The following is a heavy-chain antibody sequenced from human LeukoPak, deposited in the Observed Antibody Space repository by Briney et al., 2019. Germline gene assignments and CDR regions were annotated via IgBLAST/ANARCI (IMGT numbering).Heavy chain of an antibody. CDR1: GFTVNNNY. V-gene: IGHV3-53*01. Sequence: GGSLRLSCAASGFTVNNNYMTWVRQAPGKGLEWVSVLYSNSITYYAGSVKGRFTISRDSSKNTLYLQMNSLRAEDTAVYYCARGINMMIVAPGYWGQGTLVTVSS. CDR3: ARGINMMIVAPGY. CDR2: LYSNSIT. J-gene: IGHJ4*02. D-gene: IGHD3-22*01.